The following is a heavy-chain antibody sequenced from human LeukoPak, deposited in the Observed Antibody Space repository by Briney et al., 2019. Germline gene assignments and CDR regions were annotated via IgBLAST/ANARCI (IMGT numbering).Heavy chain of an antibody. CDR3: ARAPTIFSAFDY. V-gene: IGHV3-21*01. CDR1: GFTFSSYS. J-gene: IGHJ4*02. D-gene: IGHD3-3*01. Sequence: MAGGSLRLSCAASGFTFSSYSMNWVRQAPGKGLEWVSSISSSSSYIYYADSVKGRFTISRDNAKNSLYLQMNSLRAEDTAVYYCARAPTIFSAFDYWGQGTLVTVSS. CDR2: ISSSSSYI.